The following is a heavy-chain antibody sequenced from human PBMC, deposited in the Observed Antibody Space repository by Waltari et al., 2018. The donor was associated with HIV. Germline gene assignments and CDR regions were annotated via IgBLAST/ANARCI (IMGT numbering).Heavy chain of an antibody. V-gene: IGHV3-53*01. CDR3: ASRRRFFDY. J-gene: IGHJ4*02. CDR1: GLTVSSHS. Sequence: EVQLVESGGGLLQPGGSLRLSCAASGLTVSSHSMSWVRQGPGKGLEWVSVIYSGGSTYYADSVKGRFTISRDNSKNTLYLQMNSLRAEDTAVYYCASRRRFFDYWGQGTLVTVSS. CDR2: IYSGGST.